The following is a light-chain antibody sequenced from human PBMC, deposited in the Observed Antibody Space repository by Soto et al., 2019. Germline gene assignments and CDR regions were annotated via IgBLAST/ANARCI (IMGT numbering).Light chain of an antibody. V-gene: IGKV1-39*01. CDR3: QQSYRTPQT. CDR2: AAS. Sequence: DIQMTQSPSSLSASVGDRVTITCRASQSISSYLNWYQQKPGKAPKLLNYAASSLQSGVPSRFSGSGSGTDFTLTISSLQPEDCATYYCQQSYRTPQTFGQGTKVDIK. CDR1: QSISSY. J-gene: IGKJ1*01.